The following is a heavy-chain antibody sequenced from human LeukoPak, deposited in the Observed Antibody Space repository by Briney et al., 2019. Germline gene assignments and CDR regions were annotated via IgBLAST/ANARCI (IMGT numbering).Heavy chain of an antibody. V-gene: IGHV3-23*01. CDR2: ISGSGGNT. Sequence: PGGSLRLSCAASGFTFNNYAMSWVRQAPGKGLEWVSSISGSGGNTYYADSVKGRFIISRDNSKNTLYLQMNSLRAADTAVYYCAKDRRITMAGTVDYFDYWGQGTLVTVSS. J-gene: IGHJ4*02. CDR3: AKDRRITMAGTVDYFDY. D-gene: IGHD6-19*01. CDR1: GFTFNNYA.